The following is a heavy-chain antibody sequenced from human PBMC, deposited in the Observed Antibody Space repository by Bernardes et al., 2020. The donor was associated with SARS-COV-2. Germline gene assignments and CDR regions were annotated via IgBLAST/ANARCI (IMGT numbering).Heavy chain of an antibody. Sequence: GGSLRLSCAASGFTFSSYGMHWVRQAPGKGLEWVAVIWYDGSNKYYADSVKGRFTISRDNSKNTLYLQMNSLRAEDTAVYYCARVPTAVAGSYLDYWGQGTLVTVSS. CDR2: IWYDGSNK. CDR3: ARVPTAVAGSYLDY. J-gene: IGHJ4*02. V-gene: IGHV3-33*01. CDR1: GFTFSSYG. D-gene: IGHD6-19*01.